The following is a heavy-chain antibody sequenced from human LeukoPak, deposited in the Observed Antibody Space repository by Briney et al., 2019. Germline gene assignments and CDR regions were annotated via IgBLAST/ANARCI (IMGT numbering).Heavy chain of an antibody. Sequence: SETLSLTCTVSGGSVSSGSYYWSWIRQPPGTGLEWIGYIYYSGSTNYNPSLKSRVTISVDTSKNQFSLKLSSVTAADTAVYYCARDYSSSWSFNWFDPWGQGTLVTVSS. J-gene: IGHJ5*02. CDR3: ARDYSSSWSFNWFDP. CDR2: IYYSGST. D-gene: IGHD6-13*01. V-gene: IGHV4-61*01. CDR1: GGSVSSGSYY.